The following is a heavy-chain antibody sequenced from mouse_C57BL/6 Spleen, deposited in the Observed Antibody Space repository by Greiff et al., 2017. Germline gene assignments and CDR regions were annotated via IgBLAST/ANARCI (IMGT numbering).Heavy chain of an antibody. CDR3: VGDSINTVVAEAMAY. CDR1: GFTFNTYA. V-gene: IGHV10-3*01. Sequence: DVHLVESGGGLVQPKGSLKLSCAASGFTFNTYAMHWVRQAPGKGLEWVARLRSRSSNYATYYADSMKDRFTISRDDSQSMLYLQMNNLKTEDTAMYYCVGDSINTVVAEAMAYWGQGTSVTVSS. CDR2: LRSRSSNYAT. J-gene: IGHJ4*01. D-gene: IGHD1-1*01.